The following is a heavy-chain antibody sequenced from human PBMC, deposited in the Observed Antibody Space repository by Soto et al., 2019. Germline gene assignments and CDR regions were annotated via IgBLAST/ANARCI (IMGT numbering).Heavy chain of an antibody. D-gene: IGHD6-13*01. CDR1: GGTFSSYS. V-gene: IGHV1-69*13. CDR2: IIPIFGTA. Sequence: GASVKVSCNASGGTFSSYSISWVRQAPGQGFEWMGGIIPIFGTANYAQKFQGRVTITADESTSTAYMELSSLRSEDTAVYYCARFSYIAAAGRGYYYGMDVWGQGTTVTVSS. J-gene: IGHJ6*02. CDR3: ARFSYIAAAGRGYYYGMDV.